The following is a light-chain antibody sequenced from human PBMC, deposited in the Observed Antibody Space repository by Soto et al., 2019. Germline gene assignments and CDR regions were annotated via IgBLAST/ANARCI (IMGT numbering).Light chain of an antibody. CDR2: GAS. CDR3: QQYNNWLGFT. J-gene: IGKJ3*01. V-gene: IGKV3-15*01. Sequence: EIVMTQSPATLSVSPGERATLSCRASQSVSSNLAWYQQKPGQAPRLLIYGASTRATGIPARFSGSGSGTEFTLTISSLPSEDCAVYYCQQYNNWLGFTFGPGTKVHIK. CDR1: QSVSSN.